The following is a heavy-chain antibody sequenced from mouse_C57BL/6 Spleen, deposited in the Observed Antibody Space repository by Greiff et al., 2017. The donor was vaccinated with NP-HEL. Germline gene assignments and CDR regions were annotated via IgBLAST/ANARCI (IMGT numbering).Heavy chain of an antibody. CDR1: GFTFSSYA. Sequence: EVKLMESGEGLVKPGGSLKLSCAASGFTFSSYAMSWVRQTPEKRLEWVAYISSGGDYIYYADTVKGRFTISRDNARNTLYLQMSSLKAEDTAMYYCTRDDLRSFDYWGQGTTLTVSS. J-gene: IGHJ2*01. V-gene: IGHV5-9-1*02. CDR2: ISSGGDYI. CDR3: TRDDLRSFDY. D-gene: IGHD1-1*01.